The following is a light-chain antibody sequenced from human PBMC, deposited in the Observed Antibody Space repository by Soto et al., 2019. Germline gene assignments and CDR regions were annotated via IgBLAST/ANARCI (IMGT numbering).Light chain of an antibody. V-gene: IGKV3D-15*01. CDR2: GAS. J-gene: IGKJ5*01. CDR1: QSVSSK. CDR3: QQYNNWPPIT. Sequence: ETVMTQSPATLSVSPGERATLTCRASQSVSSKLAWYQQKPGQAPRLLIYGASTRATGIPARFSGSGSGTEFTLTISSLQSEDFAVYYCQQYNNWPPITFGQGTRLEIK.